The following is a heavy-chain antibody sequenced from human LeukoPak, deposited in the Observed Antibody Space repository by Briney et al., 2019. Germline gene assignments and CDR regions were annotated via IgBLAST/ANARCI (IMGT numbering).Heavy chain of an antibody. V-gene: IGHV1-18*01. CDR1: GYTFTSYG. D-gene: IGHD4-23*01. CDR2: ISAYNGNT. Sequence: ASVTVSFKASGYTFTSYGVIWVRQAPGQGREWMGWISAYNGNTNHAQRLQGRVTMTTDTSTSTAYMELRSLRSDDTAVYYCARVPSGNSDWFDPWGQGTLVTVSS. CDR3: ARVPSGNSDWFDP. J-gene: IGHJ5*02.